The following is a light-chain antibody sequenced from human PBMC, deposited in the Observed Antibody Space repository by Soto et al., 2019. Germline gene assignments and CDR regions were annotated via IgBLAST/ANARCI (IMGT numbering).Light chain of an antibody. CDR3: QQYNNWPFT. V-gene: IGKV3-15*01. Sequence: EIVMTQSPATLSVSPGERATLSCSASQSISSNVAWYQQKPGQAPRLLIYGASTRATGIPATFSGSGSGTEFTLTISSLQSEDFAVYFCQQYNNWPFTFGPGTKVDIK. CDR1: QSISSN. J-gene: IGKJ3*01. CDR2: GAS.